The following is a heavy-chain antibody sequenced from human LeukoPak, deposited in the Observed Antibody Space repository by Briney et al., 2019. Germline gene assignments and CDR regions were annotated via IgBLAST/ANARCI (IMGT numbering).Heavy chain of an antibody. CDR1: GGSFSGYY. Sequence: SETLSLTCAVYGGSFSGYYWSWIRQPPGKGLEGIGEINHSGSTNYNPSLKSRVTISVDTSKNQFSLKLSSVTAADTAVYYCARGCGVRGRGSYYGSGSRYNWFDPWGQGTLVTVSS. D-gene: IGHD3-10*01. CDR3: ARGCGVRGRGSYYGSGSRYNWFDP. J-gene: IGHJ5*02. CDR2: INHSGST. V-gene: IGHV4-34*01.